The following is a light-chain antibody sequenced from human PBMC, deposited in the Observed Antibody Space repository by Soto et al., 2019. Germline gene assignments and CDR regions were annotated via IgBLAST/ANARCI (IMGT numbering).Light chain of an antibody. Sequence: EIVMTQSPATLSVSPGERATLSCRASQSVSSNLAWYQQKPGQAPRLLIYGASTRATGIPARFSGSGSGTEFTLTISSLQSEEFAVYYCPQYNNWPITFGQGTRLEIK. CDR3: PQYNNWPIT. J-gene: IGKJ5*01. V-gene: IGKV3-15*01. CDR1: QSVSSN. CDR2: GAS.